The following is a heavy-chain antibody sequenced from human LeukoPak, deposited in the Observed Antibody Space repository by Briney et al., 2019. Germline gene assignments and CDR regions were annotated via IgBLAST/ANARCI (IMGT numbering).Heavy chain of an antibody. J-gene: IGHJ4*02. Sequence: GGSLRLSCAASGFTFSSYGMHWVRQAPGKGLDWVAVISNDGSKKYYADSVKGRFTISRDNSKNTLSLQVSSLRTEVTAVYYCAKDRYSYAFEYSDSWGQGTLVTVSS. D-gene: IGHD5-18*01. V-gene: IGHV3-30*18. CDR2: ISNDGSKK. CDR1: GFTFSSYG. CDR3: AKDRYSYAFEYSDS.